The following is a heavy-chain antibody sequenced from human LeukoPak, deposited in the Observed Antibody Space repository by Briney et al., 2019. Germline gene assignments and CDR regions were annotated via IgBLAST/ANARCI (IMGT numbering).Heavy chain of an antibody. V-gene: IGHV3-30*18. CDR2: ISYDGSNK. Sequence: GGSLRLSCAASGFTFSSYGMRWVRQAPGKGLEWVAVISYDGSNKYYADSVKGRFTISRDNSKNTLYLQMNSLRAEDTAVYYCVKDFNYDSSRPYYWGQGTLVTVSS. J-gene: IGHJ4*02. D-gene: IGHD3-22*01. CDR3: VKDFNYDSSRPYY. CDR1: GFTFSSYG.